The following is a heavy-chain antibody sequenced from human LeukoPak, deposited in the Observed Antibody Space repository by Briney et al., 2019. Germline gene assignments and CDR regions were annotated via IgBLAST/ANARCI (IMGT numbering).Heavy chain of an antibody. CDR3: ASTWQLDY. V-gene: IGHV3-30*01. CDR1: GFTFSSYA. CDR2: ISYDGSNK. Sequence: PGGSLRLSCAASGFTFSSYAMHWVRQAPGKGLEWVAVISYDGSNKYYADSVKGRFTISRDNSKNTLYLQMNSLRAEDTAVYYCASTWQLDYWGQGTLVTVSS. J-gene: IGHJ4*02. D-gene: IGHD6-6*01.